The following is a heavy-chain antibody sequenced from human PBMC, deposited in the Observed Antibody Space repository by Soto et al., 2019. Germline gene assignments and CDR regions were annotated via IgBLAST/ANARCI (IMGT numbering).Heavy chain of an antibody. CDR2: IIPIFGTA. D-gene: IGHD3-10*01. CDR3: ARERGSGSGSYTGICG. J-gene: IGHJ6*02. V-gene: IGHV1-69*13. CDR1: GGTFSSYA. Sequence: SVKVSCKASGGTFSSYAISWVRQAPGQGLEWMGGIIPIFGTANYAQKFQGRVTITADEATRTAYMELSSLRSEDTAVYYCARERGSGSGSYTGICGWGQGTRGTVYS.